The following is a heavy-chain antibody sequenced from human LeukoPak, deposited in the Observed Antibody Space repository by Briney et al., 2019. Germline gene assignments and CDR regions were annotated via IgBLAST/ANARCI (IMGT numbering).Heavy chain of an antibody. D-gene: IGHD3-10*01. CDR3: ASIGVSGYMDV. Sequence: ASVKVSCKASGCTFTGYYMHWVRQAPGQGLEWMGWINPNSGGTNYAQKSQGRVTMTRDTSISTAYMELSRLRCDDTAVYYCASIGVSGYMDVWGKGTTVTVCS. J-gene: IGHJ6*03. CDR1: GCTFTGYY. CDR2: INPNSGGT. V-gene: IGHV1-2*02.